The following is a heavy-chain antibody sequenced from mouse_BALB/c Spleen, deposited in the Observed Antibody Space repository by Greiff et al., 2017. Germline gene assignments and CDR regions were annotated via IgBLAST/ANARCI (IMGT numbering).Heavy chain of an antibody. V-gene: IGHV1-87*01. CDR2: IYPGDGDT. CDR3: ARGGPYYAMDY. Sequence: VKLQESGAELARPGASVKLSCKASGYTFTSYWMQWVKQRPGQGLEWIGAIYPGDGDTRYTQKFKGKATLTADKSSSTAYMQLSSLASEDSAVYYCARGGPYYAMDYWGQGTSGTVSS. CDR1: GYTFTSYW. D-gene: IGHD3-3*01. J-gene: IGHJ4*01.